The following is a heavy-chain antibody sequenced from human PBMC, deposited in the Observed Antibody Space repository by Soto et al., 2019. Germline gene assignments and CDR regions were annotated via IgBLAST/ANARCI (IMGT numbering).Heavy chain of an antibody. J-gene: IGHJ4*02. CDR1: GDTFSFYT. V-gene: IGHV1-69*02. Sequence: QVQLVQSGTEVKKPGSSVKVSCKASGDTFSFYTINWVRQAPGLGLEWVGRINPIVSMSNYAQKFKGRVSMHADKSTSTAYLELRSLRSDDTALYFCAASYGSGYRAFDYWGQGALVIVSS. CDR2: INPIVSMS. D-gene: IGHD3-10*01. CDR3: AASYGSGYRAFDY.